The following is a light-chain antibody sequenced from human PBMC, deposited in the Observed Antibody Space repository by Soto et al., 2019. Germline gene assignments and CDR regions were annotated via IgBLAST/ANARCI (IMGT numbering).Light chain of an antibody. Sequence: QSALTQPPSASGSPGQSVTISCTGTSSDVGGFNHVSWYQQHPGKAPKLMIYEVSNRPSGVSNRFSGSKSGNTASLTISGLQAEDEADYYCSSYTSSSTRVFGTGTKLTVL. V-gene: IGLV2-14*01. J-gene: IGLJ1*01. CDR2: EVS. CDR3: SSYTSSSTRV. CDR1: SSDVGGFNH.